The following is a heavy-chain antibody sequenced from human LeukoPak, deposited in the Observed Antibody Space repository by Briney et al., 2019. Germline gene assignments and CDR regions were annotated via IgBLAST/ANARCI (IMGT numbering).Heavy chain of an antibody. V-gene: IGHV3-9*01. J-gene: IGHJ4*02. Sequence: GGSLRLSCAASGFTFDDYAMHWVRQAPGKGLEWVSGISWNSGSIGYADSVKGRFTISRDNAKDSLYLQMNSLRAEDTALYYCAKDRDGYLDYWGQGTLVTVSS. D-gene: IGHD5-24*01. CDR3: AKDRDGYLDY. CDR1: GFTFDDYA. CDR2: ISWNSGSI.